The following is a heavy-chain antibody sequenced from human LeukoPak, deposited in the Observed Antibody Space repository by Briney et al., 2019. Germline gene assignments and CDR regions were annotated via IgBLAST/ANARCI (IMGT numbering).Heavy chain of an antibody. Sequence: SETLSLTCTASGGSISSYYWSWIRQPPGKGLEWIGYIYYSGSTNYNPSLKSRVTISVDTSKNQFSLKLSSVTAADTVVYYCARAVEVWGQGTLATVSS. V-gene: IGHV4-59*08. D-gene: IGHD4-23*01. J-gene: IGHJ4*02. CDR3: ARAVEV. CDR2: IYYSGST. CDR1: GGSISSYY.